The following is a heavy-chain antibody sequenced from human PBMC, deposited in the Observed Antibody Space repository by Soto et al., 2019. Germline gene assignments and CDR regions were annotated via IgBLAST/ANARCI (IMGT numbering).Heavy chain of an antibody. D-gene: IGHD3-9*01. CDR2: IYYSGST. CDR1: GGSISSYY. V-gene: IGHV4-59*01. CDR3: ARSGIYYFELGLWFNY. J-gene: IGHJ4*02. Sequence: SETLSLTCTVSGGSISSYYCSWIRQPPGKGLEWIGYIYYSGSTNYNPSLKSRVTISVDTSKNQFSLKLSSVTAADTAVYYCARSGIYYFELGLWFNYWAQGTLVTSPQ.